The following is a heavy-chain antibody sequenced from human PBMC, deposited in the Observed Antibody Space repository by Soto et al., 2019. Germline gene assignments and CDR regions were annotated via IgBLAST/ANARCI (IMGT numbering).Heavy chain of an antibody. CDR2: IIPIFGTA. D-gene: IGHD3-22*01. V-gene: IGHV1-69*13. CDR3: ARDRGPSSGYYPYWFDP. J-gene: IGHJ5*02. CDR1: GYTFTSYG. Sequence: SVKVSCKASGYTFTSYGITWVRQAPGQGLEWMGGIIPIFGTANYAQKFQARVTITADESTSTAYMELSSLRSEDTAVYYCARDRGPSSGYYPYWFDPWGQGTLVTVSS.